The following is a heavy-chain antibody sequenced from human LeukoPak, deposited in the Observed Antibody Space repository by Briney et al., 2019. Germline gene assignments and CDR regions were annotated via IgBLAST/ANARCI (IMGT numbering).Heavy chain of an antibody. Sequence: GGSLRLSCAASGFTFSSYAMSWVRQAPGKGLEWVTAISANGGNTYYADSVKGRFTISRDNSKDTLSLQMNSLRAEDTAVYYCAKESASRLPFDYWGQGTLVTVSS. J-gene: IGHJ4*02. CDR2: ISANGGNT. CDR3: AKESASRLPFDY. CDR1: GFTFSSYA. D-gene: IGHD4-11*01. V-gene: IGHV3-23*01.